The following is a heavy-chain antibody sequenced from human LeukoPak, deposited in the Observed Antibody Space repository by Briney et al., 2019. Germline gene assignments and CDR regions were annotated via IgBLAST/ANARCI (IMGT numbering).Heavy chain of an antibody. CDR3: ARPGIAARLAFDY. D-gene: IGHD6-6*01. J-gene: IGHJ4*02. Sequence: SETLSLTCTVSGDSNTNSIYYWGWIRQSPGKGLEWIGSIYYSGSTYYNPSLKSRVTISVDTSKNQFSLKLSSVTAADAAVYYCARPGIAARLAFDYWGQGTLVTVSS. CDR1: GDSNTNSIYY. CDR2: IYYSGST. V-gene: IGHV4-39*01.